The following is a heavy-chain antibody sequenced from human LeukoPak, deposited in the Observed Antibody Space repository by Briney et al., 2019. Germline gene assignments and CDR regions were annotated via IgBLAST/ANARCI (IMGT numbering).Heavy chain of an antibody. V-gene: IGHV4-34*01. D-gene: IGHD3-3*01. Sequence: SETLSLTCAVYGGSFSGYYWSWIRQPPGKGQEWIGEINHSGSTNYNPSLKSRVTISVDTSKNQFSLKLSSVTAADTAVYYCARGYNDFWSGYYGGFIWFDPWGQGTLVTVSS. J-gene: IGHJ5*02. CDR2: INHSGST. CDR3: ARGYNDFWSGYYGGFIWFDP. CDR1: GGSFSGYY.